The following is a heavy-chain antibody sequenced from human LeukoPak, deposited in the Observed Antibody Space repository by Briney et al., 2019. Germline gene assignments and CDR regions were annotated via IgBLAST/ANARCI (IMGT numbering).Heavy chain of an antibody. J-gene: IGHJ4*02. CDR1: GFTFTNYA. D-gene: IGHD3-10*01. V-gene: IGHV3-23*01. Sequence: QTGGSLRLSCAASGFTFTNYAMSWIRQAPGKGLEWVSGISDVEKIPYYSDSVKGRFTIPRDNSKKTVYLQMNNLRAEDTAVYFCARHDSYIPYWGQGIPVTVSS. CDR2: ISDVEKIP. CDR3: ARHDSYIPY.